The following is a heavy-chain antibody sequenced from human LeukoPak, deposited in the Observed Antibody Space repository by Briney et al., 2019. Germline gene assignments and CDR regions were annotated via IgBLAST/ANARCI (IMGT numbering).Heavy chain of an antibody. CDR2: IRQDGDTK. J-gene: IGHJ4*02. CDR1: GFPFNAYW. D-gene: IGHD4-17*01. V-gene: IGHV3-7*03. CDR3: AKDIGRYGDYGYFDY. Sequence: PGGSLRLSCAASGFPFNAYWMTWVRQAPGKGLEWVANIRQDGDTKYYVDSVKGRFTISRDNAKNSLYLQMNSLRAEDTALYYCAKDIGRYGDYGYFDYWGQGTLVTVSS.